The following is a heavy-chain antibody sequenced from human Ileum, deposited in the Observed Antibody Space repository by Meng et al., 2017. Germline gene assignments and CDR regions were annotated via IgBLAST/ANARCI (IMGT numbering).Heavy chain of an antibody. Sequence: QVKLQESGPGLVRPSETLSLTCTVSGGSVSSGSYYWNWIRQPPGKGPEWIAYIYYTGSTNYNPSLKSRVIISADTSKNQFSLKSSSVTAADTAVYYCARSGVTTVTYLDWGQGTLVTVSS. J-gene: IGHJ4*02. CDR3: ARSGVTTVTYLD. V-gene: IGHV4-61*01. CDR1: GGSVSSGSYY. CDR2: IYYTGST. D-gene: IGHD4-11*01.